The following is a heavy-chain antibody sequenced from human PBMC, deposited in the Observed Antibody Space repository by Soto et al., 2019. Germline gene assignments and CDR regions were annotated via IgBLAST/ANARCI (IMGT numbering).Heavy chain of an antibody. V-gene: IGHV3-33*01. CDR1: GFTFGTYG. CDR3: ARGFGAAVHAAHLDY. J-gene: IGHJ4*02. Sequence: QVQLVESGGGVVQSGTSLRLSCAASGFTFGTYGMHWVRQAPGKRLEWLAVIWHDGSKENYADSVRGRFTISRDKNKDTVYLQMNSLRGEDTAVYYCARGFGAAVHAAHLDYWGQGTPVTVSS. D-gene: IGHD3-10*01. CDR2: IWHDGSKE.